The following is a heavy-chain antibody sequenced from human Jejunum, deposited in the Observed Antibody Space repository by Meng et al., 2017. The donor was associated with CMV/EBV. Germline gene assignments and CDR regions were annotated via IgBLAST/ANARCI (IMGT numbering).Heavy chain of an antibody. D-gene: IGHD1-26*01. CDR3: GRVLKGGTYLDY. J-gene: IGHJ4*02. CDR2: ISISDYK. V-gene: IGHV3-21*06. Sequence: SCVASACTFSNYMLTWVRQAPGKGLEWVASISISDYKFYADSVKGRFSISRDNAKNSLYLHMSSLRGEDTAVYYCGRVLKGGTYLDYWGQGTQVTVSS. CDR1: ACTFSNYM.